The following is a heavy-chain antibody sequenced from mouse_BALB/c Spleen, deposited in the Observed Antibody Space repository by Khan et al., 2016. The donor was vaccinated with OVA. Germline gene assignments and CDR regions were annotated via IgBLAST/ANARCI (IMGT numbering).Heavy chain of an antibody. V-gene: IGHV1-4*01. CDR3: VSDGALYRYDGWFAY. CDR1: GYTFTSYT. J-gene: IGHJ3*01. D-gene: IGHD2-14*01. Sequence: QVQLKESGAELARPGASVKMSCKASGYTFTSYTIHWIKMRPGQGLEWIGYINPSNGYTNYNQKFKDKATLTADKSSTTAYMQLSSLTSDDSAVYNCVSDGALYRYDGWFAYWGLGTLVTVSA. CDR2: INPSNGYT.